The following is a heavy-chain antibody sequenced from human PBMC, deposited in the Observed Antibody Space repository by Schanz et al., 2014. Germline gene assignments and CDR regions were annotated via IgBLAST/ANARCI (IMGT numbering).Heavy chain of an antibody. CDR3: ARGYGDSPTDF. CDR1: GYSFTPFP. V-gene: IGHV1-69*04. D-gene: IGHD4-17*01. CDR2: IIPILGIA. J-gene: IGHJ4*02. Sequence: QVQLVQSWAEVKGPGASVKVSCKASGYSFTPFPIHWVRQAPGQGLEWMGRIIPILGIANYAQKFQGRVTITADRSTSTAYMELSSLRSEDTAVYYCARGYGDSPTDFWGQGTLXTVSS.